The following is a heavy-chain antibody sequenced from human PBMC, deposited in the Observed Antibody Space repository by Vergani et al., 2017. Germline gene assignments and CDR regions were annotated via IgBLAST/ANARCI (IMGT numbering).Heavy chain of an antibody. CDR2: NSSYNGNT. D-gene: IGHD6-13*01. J-gene: IGHJ6*02. CDR1: GYTFTSYG. V-gene: IGHV1-18*01. CDR3: ARVGSSWYNGDYYYGMDV. Sequence: QVQLVQSGAEVKKPGASVKVSCKASGYTFTSYGISWVRQAPGQGLEWMGWNSSYNGNTNYAQKLQGRVTMTTDTSTSTAYMELRSLRSDDTAVYYCARVGSSWYNGDYYYGMDVWGQGTTVTVSS.